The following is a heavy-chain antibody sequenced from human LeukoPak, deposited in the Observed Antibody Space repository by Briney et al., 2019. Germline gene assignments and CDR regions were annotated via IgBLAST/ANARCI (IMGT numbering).Heavy chain of an antibody. Sequence: PGGSLRLSCAVSGFTFSSYGMHWVRQAPGKGLEWVAFIRYDGSNKYYADSMKGRFTISRDNSKNTLSLQMNSLRGEDTAIYYCAKDHCTNGVCYTDYWGQGTLVTVSS. D-gene: IGHD2-8*01. J-gene: IGHJ4*02. CDR3: AKDHCTNGVCYTDY. CDR2: IRYDGSNK. V-gene: IGHV3-30*02. CDR1: GFTFSSYG.